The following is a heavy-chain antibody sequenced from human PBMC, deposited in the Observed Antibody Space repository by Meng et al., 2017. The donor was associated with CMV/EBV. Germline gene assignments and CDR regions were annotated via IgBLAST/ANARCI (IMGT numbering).Heavy chain of an antibody. D-gene: IGHD2-21*01. Sequence: QLQLQAAGPGLGKTSATLSLTCTVSGASISSYYCSWRRQPAGKGLEWIGRIYTSGSTNNTPSLKCRVTMSVDTSKNQFSLKLSSVTAADTAVYYCARGSYYRYVIDYWGQGTLVTVSS. CDR1: GASISSYY. CDR2: IYTSGST. CDR3: ARGSYYRYVIDY. V-gene: IGHV4-4*07. J-gene: IGHJ4*02.